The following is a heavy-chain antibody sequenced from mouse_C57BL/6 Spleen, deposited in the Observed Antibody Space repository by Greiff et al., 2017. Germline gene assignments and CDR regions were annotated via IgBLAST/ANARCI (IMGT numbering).Heavy chain of an antibody. J-gene: IGHJ3*01. CDR3: TREAPYYSNYPFDD. CDR1: GFTFSSYA. CDR2: ISSGGDYI. D-gene: IGHD2-5*01. Sequence: EVKLMESGEGLVKPGGSLKLSCAASGFTFSSYAMSWVRQTPEKRLEWVAYISSGGDYIYYADTVKGRFTISRDNARNTLYLQLSRLKSEDTAMYYCTREAPYYSNYPFDDWGQGTLVTVSA. V-gene: IGHV5-9-1*02.